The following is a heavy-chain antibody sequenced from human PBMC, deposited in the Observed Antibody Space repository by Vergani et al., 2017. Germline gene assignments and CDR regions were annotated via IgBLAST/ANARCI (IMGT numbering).Heavy chain of an antibody. D-gene: IGHD3-3*01. CDR3: AREANLRFLEWLLSDAFDI. Sequence: EVQLVESGGGLVKPGGSLRLSCAASGFTFSSYSMNWVRQAPGKGLAWVSSISSSSSYIYYADSVKGRFTISRDNAKNSLYLQMNSLRAEDTAVYYCAREANLRFLEWLLSDAFDIWGQGTMVTVSS. J-gene: IGHJ3*02. CDR2: ISSSSSYI. V-gene: IGHV3-21*01. CDR1: GFTFSSYS.